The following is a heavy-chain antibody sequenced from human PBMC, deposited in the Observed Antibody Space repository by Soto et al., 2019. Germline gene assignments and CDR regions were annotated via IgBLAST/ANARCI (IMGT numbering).Heavy chain of an antibody. Sequence: GGSLRLSCAASGFTFSNAWMSWVRQAPGKGLEWVGRIKSKTDGGTTDYAAPVKGRFTISRDDSKNTLYLQMNSLKTEDTAVYYCITGSIAVAGTHDAFDIWGQGTMVTVSS. D-gene: IGHD6-19*01. CDR3: ITGSIAVAGTHDAFDI. CDR1: GFTFSNAW. V-gene: IGHV3-15*01. J-gene: IGHJ3*02. CDR2: IKSKTDGGTT.